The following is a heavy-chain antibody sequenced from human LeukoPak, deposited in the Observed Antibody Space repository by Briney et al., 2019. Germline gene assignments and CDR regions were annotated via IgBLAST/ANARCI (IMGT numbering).Heavy chain of an antibody. CDR1: GYTFTSYY. V-gene: IGHV1-46*01. CDR3: ARPYCRSTSCKRGGHLFY. D-gene: IGHD2-2*01. CDR2: INPSGGIT. Sequence: ASVKVSCKASGYTFTSYYMHWVRQAPGQGLEWMGIINPSGGITSYAQKFQGRVTMTRDTSTSTVYMELSSLRSEDTAVYYCARPYCRSTSCKRGGHLFYWGQGTLVTVSS. J-gene: IGHJ4*02.